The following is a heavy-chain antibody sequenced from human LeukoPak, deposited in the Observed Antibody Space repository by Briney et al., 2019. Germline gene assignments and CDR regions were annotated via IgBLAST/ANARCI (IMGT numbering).Heavy chain of an antibody. CDR2: ICGDGGST. J-gene: IGHJ6*02. D-gene: IGHD1-7*01. Sequence: GGCLRLSCAASGFTFDDYAMHWVRQAPGKGLEWVSLICGDGGSTYYADSVKGRFTISRDNSKNSLYLQMNSLRTEDTALYYCAKDMENWNYAHYYGMDVWGQGTTVTVSS. CDR3: AKDMENWNYAHYYGMDV. V-gene: IGHV3-43*02. CDR1: GFTFDDYA.